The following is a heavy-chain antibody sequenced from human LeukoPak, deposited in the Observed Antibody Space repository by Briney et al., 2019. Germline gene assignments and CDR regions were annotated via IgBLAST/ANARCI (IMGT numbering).Heavy chain of an antibody. Sequence: SETPSLTCSVSGGSISSYYWSWIRQPPGKGLEYIGHVHDSGSTNYNPSLKSRVTISIDTSKNQFSLKLSSVAAADTAVYYCARVGSYCMDVWGKGSTVTVSS. J-gene: IGHJ6*03. CDR2: VHDSGST. CDR3: ARVGSYCMDV. V-gene: IGHV4-59*01. CDR1: GGSISSYY. D-gene: IGHD1-26*01.